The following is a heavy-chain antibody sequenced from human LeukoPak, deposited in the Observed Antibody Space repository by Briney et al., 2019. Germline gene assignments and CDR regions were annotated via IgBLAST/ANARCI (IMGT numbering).Heavy chain of an antibody. J-gene: IGHJ2*01. CDR3: ARGHGWQFYWYFDL. V-gene: IGHV4-59*01. D-gene: IGHD6-19*01. CDR1: GGSISSYY. CDR2: IYYSGST. Sequence: SETLSLTCTVSGGSISSYYWSWIRQPPGKGLEWIGYIYYSGSTNHNPSLKSRVTISVDTSKNQFSLKLSSVTAADAAVYYCARGHGWQFYWYFDLWGRGTLVTVSS.